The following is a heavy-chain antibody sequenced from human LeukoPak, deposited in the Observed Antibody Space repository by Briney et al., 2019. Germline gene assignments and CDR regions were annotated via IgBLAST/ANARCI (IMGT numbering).Heavy chain of an antibody. V-gene: IGHV1-8*02. D-gene: IGHD6-13*01. CDR2: MNPNSGNT. CDR3: ARVELGSWYSSSWYYFDY. Sequence: GASVKVSCKASGYTFTSYGISWVRQAPGQGLEWMGWMNPNSGNTGYAQKFQGRVTMTRNTSISTAYMELSSLRSEDTAVYYCARVELGSWYSSSWYYFDYWGQGTLVTVSS. CDR1: GYTFTSYG. J-gene: IGHJ4*02.